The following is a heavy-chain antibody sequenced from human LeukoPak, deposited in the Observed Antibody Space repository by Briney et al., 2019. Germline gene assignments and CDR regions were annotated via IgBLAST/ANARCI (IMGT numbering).Heavy chain of an antibody. CDR1: GGSISNYW. D-gene: IGHD6-13*01. V-gene: IGHV4-59*01. CDR2: VFDSGGT. CDR3: ARGYSSSWNYFDY. J-gene: IGHJ4*02. Sequence: TSETLSLTCTVPGGSISNYWWSWIRQPPGKGLEWIGYVFDSGGTNYNPSLKSRVTISVDTSKKQFSLKLSSVTAADTAVYYCARGYSSSWNYFDYWGQGTLVTVSS.